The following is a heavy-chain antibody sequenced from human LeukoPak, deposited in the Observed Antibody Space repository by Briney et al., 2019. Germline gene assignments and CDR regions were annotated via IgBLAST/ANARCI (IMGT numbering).Heavy chain of an antibody. D-gene: IGHD5-12*01. CDR3: AKDPLNRSGFDGAFDI. CDR2: ISGSGSST. Sequence: GGSLRLSCAASGFTFSSYAMSWVRQAPGKGLEWVSTISGSGSSTYYGDSVKGRFTISRDNSKNTLYLQMNSLRAEDTAVYSCAKDPLNRSGFDGAFDIWGQGTMVTVSS. CDR1: GFTFSSYA. V-gene: IGHV3-23*01. J-gene: IGHJ3*02.